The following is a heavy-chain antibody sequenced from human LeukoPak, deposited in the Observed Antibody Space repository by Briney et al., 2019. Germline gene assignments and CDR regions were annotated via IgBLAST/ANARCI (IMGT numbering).Heavy chain of an antibody. CDR3: ARSIPYGTTWYGRSDY. V-gene: IGHV3-7*03. Sequence: GGSLRLSCAASGFPFSSYSMTWVRQAPGKGLEWVANIKPDGTTKFYVDSVKGRFTISRDNALNSLYLQMNSLRAEDTAIYYCARSIPYGTTWYGRSDYWGQGTLVTVST. D-gene: IGHD6-13*01. J-gene: IGHJ4*02. CDR2: IKPDGTTK. CDR1: GFPFSSYS.